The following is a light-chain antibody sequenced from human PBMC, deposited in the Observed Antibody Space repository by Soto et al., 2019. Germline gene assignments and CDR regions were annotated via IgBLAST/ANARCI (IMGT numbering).Light chain of an antibody. CDR3: SSYTGSSTPYV. J-gene: IGLJ1*01. CDR2: EVS. V-gene: IGLV2-14*01. CDR1: SSDVGGYNY. Sequence: QSALTQPASVSGSPGQSITISCTGTSSDVGGYNYVSWYQQHPGKAPKLMIYEVSNRPSGVSNRFSGSKSGHTASLTISGLQAEDKADYYCSSYTGSSTPYVFGTGTKVTVL.